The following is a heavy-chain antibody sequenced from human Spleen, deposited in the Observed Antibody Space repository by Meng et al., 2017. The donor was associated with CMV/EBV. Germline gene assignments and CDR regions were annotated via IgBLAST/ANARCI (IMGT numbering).Heavy chain of an antibody. D-gene: IGHD2-2*01. CDR2: ISGYNGYT. CDR3: ARDRERYCTTTRCQDAFDI. CDR1: GYTFRDYG. J-gene: IGHJ3*02. V-gene: IGHV1-18*01. Sequence: ASVKVSCKASGYTFRDYGISWVRQAPGQGLEWMGWISGYNGYTNDAQKIQGRVSMTTDTYTSTAYMELRSLRSDDTALYYCARDRERYCTTTRCQDAFDIWGQGTMVTVSS.